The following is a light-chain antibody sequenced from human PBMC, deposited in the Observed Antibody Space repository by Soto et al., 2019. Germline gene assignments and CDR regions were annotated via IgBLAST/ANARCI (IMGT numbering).Light chain of an antibody. CDR3: CSYAGSSTLV. CDR2: EGS. CDR1: SSDVGSYNL. Sequence: QSALTQPASVSGSPGQSITISCTGTSSDVGSYNLVSWYQQYPGKAPKLMIYEGSKRPSGVSNRFSGSKSGNTASLTISGLQAEDEADYYCCSYAGSSTLVFGGGTKSPS. V-gene: IGLV2-23*01. J-gene: IGLJ2*01.